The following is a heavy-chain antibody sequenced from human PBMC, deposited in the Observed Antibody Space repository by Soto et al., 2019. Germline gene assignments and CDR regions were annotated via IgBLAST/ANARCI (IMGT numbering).Heavy chain of an antibody. CDR3: ARESVTLYYFDY. CDR2: ITYDGSFQ. Sequence: PGGSLRLSCQASGFNFDNYGMHWVRQAPGKGLEWVAVITYDGSFQYYADSVKGRFTISRDNSKNTLSLHLNTLKPEDTAVYYCARESVTLYYFDYWGQGTLVTVSS. J-gene: IGHJ4*02. CDR1: GFNFDNYG. D-gene: IGHD3-10*01. V-gene: IGHV3-30*03.